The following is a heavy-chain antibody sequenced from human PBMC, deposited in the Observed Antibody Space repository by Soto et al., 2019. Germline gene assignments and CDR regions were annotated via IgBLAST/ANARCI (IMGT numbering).Heavy chain of an antibody. D-gene: IGHD3-10*01. CDR1: GFSLSTSGVG. J-gene: IGHJ4*02. CDR3: AHLNYGLGTLSY. Sequence: QITLKESGPTLVKPTQTLTPTCTFSGFSLSTSGVGVGWIRQPPGKALEWLALIYWDDDKRYSPSLKSRLTIPTHTPKHQVVLTMTTIDPVDTGTYYCAHLNYGLGTLSYWGQGTLVTVSS. CDR2: IYWDDDK. V-gene: IGHV2-5*02.